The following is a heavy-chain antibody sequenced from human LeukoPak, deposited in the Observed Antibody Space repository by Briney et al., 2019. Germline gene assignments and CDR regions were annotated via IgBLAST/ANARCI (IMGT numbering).Heavy chain of an antibody. D-gene: IGHD4-17*01. CDR3: ARDGYGDYY. Sequence: SETLSLTCTVAGGSISRGSYYWSWIRQPAGKGLEWIGRIYTSGSTNYNPSLKSRVTISVDTSKNQFSLKLSSVTAADTAVYYCARDGYGDYYWGQGTLVTVSS. J-gene: IGHJ4*02. CDR2: IYTSGST. V-gene: IGHV4-61*02. CDR1: GGSISRGSYY.